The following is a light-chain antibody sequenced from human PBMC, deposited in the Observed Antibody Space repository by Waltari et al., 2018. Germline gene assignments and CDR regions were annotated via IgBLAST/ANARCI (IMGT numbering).Light chain of an antibody. CDR3: ASYTRSTFTWV. CDR2: DVS. Sequence: QSALSQPASVSGSTGQSITISCTANIIDVGGYNYVSWYQQHPGKVPKLMIYDVSRRPSGISNRFSGSKSGKTASLTISGLQAEDEADYYCASYTRSTFTWVFGGGTKLTVL. J-gene: IGLJ3*02. CDR1: IIDVGGYNY. V-gene: IGLV2-14*03.